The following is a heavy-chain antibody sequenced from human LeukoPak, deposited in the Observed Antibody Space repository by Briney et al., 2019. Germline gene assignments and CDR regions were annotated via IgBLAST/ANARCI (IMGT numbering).Heavy chain of an antibody. Sequence: SETLSLTCTVSGGSISSSSYYWGWIRQPPGKGLEWIGSIYYSGSTYYNPSLKSRVTISVDTSKNQFSLKLSSVTAADTAVYYCARRGGDRIGYCSSTSCSGSPDHWGQGTLVTVSS. CDR2: IYYSGST. CDR1: GGSISSSSYY. J-gene: IGHJ4*02. D-gene: IGHD2-2*01. V-gene: IGHV4-39*01. CDR3: ARRGGDRIGYCSSTSCSGSPDH.